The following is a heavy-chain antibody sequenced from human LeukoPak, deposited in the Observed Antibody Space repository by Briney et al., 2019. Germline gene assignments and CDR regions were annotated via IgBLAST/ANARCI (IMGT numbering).Heavy chain of an antibody. CDR1: GFTFSDYY. CDR2: ISSSGSTI. CDR3: AKDISSGWYAFDY. D-gene: IGHD6-19*01. Sequence: GGSLRLSCAASGFTFSDYYMSWIRQAPGKGLEWVSYISSSGSTIYYADSVKGRFTISRDNSKNTLYLQMNSLRAEDTAVYYCAKDISSGWYAFDYWGQGTLVTVSS. J-gene: IGHJ4*02. V-gene: IGHV3-11*01.